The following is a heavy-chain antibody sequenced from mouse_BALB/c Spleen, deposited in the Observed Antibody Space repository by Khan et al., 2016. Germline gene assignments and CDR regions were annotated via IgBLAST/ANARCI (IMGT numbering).Heavy chain of an antibody. CDR3: ERLNYYGYMNY. J-gene: IGHJ2*01. V-gene: IGHV4-1*02. Sequence: EVKLLESGGGLVQPGGSLKLSCAASGFDFSRYWMSWVRQAPGKGLEWIGEINPDSSTINYTPSLKDKFIISRDNAKNTLYLQMSKVRSEDTALYFCERLNYYGYMNYWGQGTTLTVSS. CDR1: GFDFSRYW. CDR2: INPDSSTI. D-gene: IGHD1-2*01.